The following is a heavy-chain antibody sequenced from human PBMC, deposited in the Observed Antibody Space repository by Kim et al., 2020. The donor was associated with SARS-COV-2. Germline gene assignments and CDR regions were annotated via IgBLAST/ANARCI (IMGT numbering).Heavy chain of an antibody. CDR3: ARVRVDTAMVRGVNWFDP. J-gene: IGHJ5*02. CDR2: IYPGDSDT. D-gene: IGHD5-18*01. CDR1: GYSFTSYW. V-gene: IGHV5-51*01. Sequence: GESLKISCKGSGYSFTSYWIGWVRQMPGKGLEWMGIIYPGDSDTRYSPSFQGQVTISADKSISTAYLQWSSLKASDTAMYYCARVRVDTAMVRGVNWFDPWGQGTLVTVSS.